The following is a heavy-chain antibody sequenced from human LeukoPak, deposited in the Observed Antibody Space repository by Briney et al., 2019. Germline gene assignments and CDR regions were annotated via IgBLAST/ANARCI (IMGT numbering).Heavy chain of an antibody. CDR1: GYTFTSYA. J-gene: IGHJ6*02. V-gene: IGHV1-69*13. CDR2: IIPIFGTA. Sequence: SVKVSCKASGYTFTSYAISWVRQAPGQGLEWMGGIIPIFGTANYAQKFQGRVTITADESTSTAYMELSSLRSEDTAVYYCASPTSGRELLDYGMDVWGQGTTVTVSS. CDR3: ASPTSGRELLDYGMDV. D-gene: IGHD1-26*01.